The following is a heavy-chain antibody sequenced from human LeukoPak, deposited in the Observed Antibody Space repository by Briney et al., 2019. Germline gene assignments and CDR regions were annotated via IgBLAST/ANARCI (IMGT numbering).Heavy chain of an antibody. J-gene: IGHJ5*02. Sequence: PSETLSLTCTVSGYSISSGYYWGWIRQPPGKGLEWIGSIYHSGSTYYNPSLKSRVTISVDTSKNQFSLKLSSVTAADTAVYYCARPGIAAADVNWFDPWGQGTLVTVSS. V-gene: IGHV4-38-2*02. CDR2: IYHSGST. D-gene: IGHD6-13*01. CDR3: ARPGIAAADVNWFDP. CDR1: GYSISSGYY.